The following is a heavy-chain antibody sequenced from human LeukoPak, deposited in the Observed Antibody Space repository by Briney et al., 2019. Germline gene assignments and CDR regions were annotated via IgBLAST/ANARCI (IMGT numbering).Heavy chain of an antibody. CDR2: INAGNGNT. V-gene: IGHV1-3*03. Sequence: GASVKVSCKASGYTFSNYAIHWVRQAPGQRLEYMGWINAGNGNTKYSQDFQGRVTITRDTAASTAYMELSSLRSEDMAVYYCVRGHSASYYDAFDIWGQGTMVTVSS. D-gene: IGHD1-26*01. J-gene: IGHJ3*02. CDR1: GYTFSNYA. CDR3: VRGHSASYYDAFDI.